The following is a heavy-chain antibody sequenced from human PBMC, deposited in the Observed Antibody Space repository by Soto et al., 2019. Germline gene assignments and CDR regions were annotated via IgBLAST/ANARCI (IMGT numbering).Heavy chain of an antibody. D-gene: IGHD1-26*01. V-gene: IGHV1-18*04. CDR1: GYTFTSYG. Sequence: ASVKVSCKASGYTFTSYGISWVRQAPGQGLEWMGWISAYNGNTNYAQKLQGRVTMTTGTSTSTAYMELRSLRSDDTAVYYCARDREGGTGGSYYYGMDVWGQGTRVTVSS. CDR2: ISAYNGNT. CDR3: ARDREGGTGGSYYYGMDV. J-gene: IGHJ6*02.